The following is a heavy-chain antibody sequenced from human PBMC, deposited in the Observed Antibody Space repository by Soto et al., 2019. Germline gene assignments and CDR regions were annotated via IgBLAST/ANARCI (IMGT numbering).Heavy chain of an antibody. D-gene: IGHD3-10*01. CDR1: GLTVSNAY. J-gene: IGHJ6*02. Sequence: GGSLRLSCAASGLTVSNAYMAWVRQAPGMGLEWVSVIYDNGTTYYADSVKGRFTISRDTSTNTLSLQMDSLRAEDTAVYYCVRPLPSGRNYGMDVWGHGTTVTVSS. V-gene: IGHV3-53*01. CDR3: VRPLPSGRNYGMDV. CDR2: IYDNGTT.